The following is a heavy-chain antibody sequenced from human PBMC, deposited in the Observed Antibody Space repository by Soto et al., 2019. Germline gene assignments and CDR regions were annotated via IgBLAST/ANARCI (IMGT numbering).Heavy chain of an antibody. D-gene: IGHD1-1*01. V-gene: IGHV4-4*07. CDR2: IYATGTT. J-gene: IGHJ5*02. Sequence: EPLSLTCTDSGACMSGFYWSWIRKSAGKGLEWIGRIYATGTTDYNPSLKSRVMMSVDTSKKQFSLKLRSVTAADTAVYYCVRDGTKTLRDWFDPWGQGISVTVSS. CDR3: VRDGTKTLRDWFDP. CDR1: GACMSGFY.